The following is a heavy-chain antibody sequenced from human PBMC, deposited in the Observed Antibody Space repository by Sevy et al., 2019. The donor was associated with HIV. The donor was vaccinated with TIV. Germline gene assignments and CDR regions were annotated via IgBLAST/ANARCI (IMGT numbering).Heavy chain of an antibody. V-gene: IGHV3-7*01. D-gene: IGHD5-12*01. Sequence: GGSLRLSCAASGFTFNSYWMSWVRQAPGKGLEWVANIKQDGSEKYYVDSLKGRFTISRDNSQNSLFLQMNTLRAEDPAVYYCAREGSPYDTYYYYYGMDVWGQGTTVTVSS. CDR1: GFTFNSYW. J-gene: IGHJ6*02. CDR3: AREGSPYDTYYYYYGMDV. CDR2: IKQDGSEK.